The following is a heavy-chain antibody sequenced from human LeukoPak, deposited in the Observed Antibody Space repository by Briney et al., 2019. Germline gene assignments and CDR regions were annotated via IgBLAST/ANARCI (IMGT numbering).Heavy chain of an antibody. CDR3: ARGGPVTYYDYVWGSYRYPNYYYYGMDV. J-gene: IGHJ6*02. Sequence: ASVKVSCKASGGTFSSYAISWVRQAPGQGLEWMGGIIPIFGTANYAQKFQGRVTITADESTSTAYMELSSLRSEDTAVYYCARGGPVTYYDYVWGSYRYPNYYYYGMDVWGQGTTVTVSS. V-gene: IGHV1-69*01. CDR2: IIPIFGTA. CDR1: GGTFSSYA. D-gene: IGHD3-16*02.